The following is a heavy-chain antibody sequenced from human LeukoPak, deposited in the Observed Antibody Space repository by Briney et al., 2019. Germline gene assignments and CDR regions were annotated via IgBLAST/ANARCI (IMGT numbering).Heavy chain of an antibody. D-gene: IGHD3-22*01. V-gene: IGHV3-30*02. CDR2: IRYDGSNK. J-gene: IGHJ4*02. CDR1: GFTFSSYD. CDR3: ARVYYYDSSGYLNPFDY. Sequence: GGSLRLSCAASGFTFSSYDMHWVRQAPGKGLEWVAFIRYDGSNKYYADSVKGRFTISRDNSKNTLYLQMNSLRAEDTAVYYCARVYYYDSSGYLNPFDYWGQGTLVTVSS.